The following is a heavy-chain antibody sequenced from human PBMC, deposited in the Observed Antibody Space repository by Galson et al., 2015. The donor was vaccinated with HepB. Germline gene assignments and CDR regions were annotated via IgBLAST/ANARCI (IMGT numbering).Heavy chain of an antibody. CDR1: GFPFNNAW. CDR3: TTDVYYSTYWSWLDP. CDR2: IKSRPDGETT. Sequence: SLRLSCAASGFPFNNAWMTWVRQAPGRGLEWVGRIKSRPDGETTDYAAPVKGRFTISRDDSKNSLYLQMNSLKTEDTAVYYCTTDVYYSTYWSWLDPWGQGTLVTVSP. V-gene: IGHV3-15*01. D-gene: IGHD2-8*02. J-gene: IGHJ5*02.